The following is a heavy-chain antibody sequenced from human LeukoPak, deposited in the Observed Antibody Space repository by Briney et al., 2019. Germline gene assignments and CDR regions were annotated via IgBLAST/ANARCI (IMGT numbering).Heavy chain of an antibody. J-gene: IGHJ6*02. CDR3: ARTPGYDFGLDGMDV. Sequence: SETLSLTCIVSGGSISSGSHYWGWIRQPPGKGLEWTGSMHYSGITYYNPSLTSRVTISVDTSKNQFSLRLTSVTAADTAVYYCARTPGYDFGLDGMDVWGQGTTVTVSS. D-gene: IGHD3-3*01. CDR1: GGSISSGSHY. V-gene: IGHV4-39*01. CDR2: MHYSGIT.